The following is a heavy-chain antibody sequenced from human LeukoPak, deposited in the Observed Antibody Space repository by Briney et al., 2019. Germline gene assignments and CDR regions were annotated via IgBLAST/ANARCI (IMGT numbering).Heavy chain of an antibody. CDR2: INPNSGGT. D-gene: IGHD2-2*01. J-gene: IGHJ4*02. V-gene: IGHV1-2*02. CDR3: ARDASVVVVPAAISFIDY. CDR1: GYTFTGYY. Sequence: GASVKVSCKAPGYTFTGYYMHWVRQAPGQGLEWMGWINPNSGGTNYAQNFQGRVTMTRDTSISTAYMELSRLRSDDTAVYYCARDASVVVVPAAISFIDYWGQGTLVTVSS.